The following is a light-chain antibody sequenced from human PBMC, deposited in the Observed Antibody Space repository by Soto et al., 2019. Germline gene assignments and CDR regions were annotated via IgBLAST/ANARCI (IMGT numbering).Light chain of an antibody. V-gene: IGKV3-11*01. CDR3: QHRSNWWT. CDR2: DAS. CDR1: QSISSY. J-gene: IGKJ1*01. Sequence: EIVLTQSPATLSLSPGERATLSCRASQSISSYLAWYQQKPGQAPRLLIYDASNRATGIPARFSGSGSGTDFTLTISSLGPEDFAVYYCQHRSNWWTFGQGTKVEIE.